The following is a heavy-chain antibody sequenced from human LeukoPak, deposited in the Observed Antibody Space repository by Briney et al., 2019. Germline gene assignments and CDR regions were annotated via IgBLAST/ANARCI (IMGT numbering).Heavy chain of an antibody. CDR2: LYTSGST. CDR1: GGSISSSSYY. V-gene: IGHV4-39*07. CDR3: ARATINYEASDI. Sequence: SETLSLTCTVSGGSISSSSYYWGWIRQPPGKGLEWIGRLYTSGSTKYNPSLESRVSISLDTSKNQFSLKLSSVTAADTAIYYCARATINYEASDIWGQGTMVTVSS. J-gene: IGHJ3*02. D-gene: IGHD1-26*01.